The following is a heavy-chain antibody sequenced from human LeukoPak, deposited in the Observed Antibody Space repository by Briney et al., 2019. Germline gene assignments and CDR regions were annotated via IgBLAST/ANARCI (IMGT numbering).Heavy chain of an antibody. V-gene: IGHV3-53*01. CDR2: IYGGGST. J-gene: IGHJ4*02. D-gene: IGHD2-2*01. CDR3: ARTPRRYQLLSIGYFDY. Sequence: GGSLRLSCAASGFTVSSNFMAWVRQAPGKGLEWVSVIYGGGSTFYADSVKGRSTISRDNSQNTMYLQMNGLKAEDTAVYYCARTPRRYQLLSIGYFDYWGQGTLVTVSS. CDR1: GFTVSSNF.